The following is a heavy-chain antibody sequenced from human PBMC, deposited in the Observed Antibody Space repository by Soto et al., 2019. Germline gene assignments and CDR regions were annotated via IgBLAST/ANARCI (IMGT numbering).Heavy chain of an antibody. V-gene: IGHV4-59*12. CDR2: IYYSGST. Sequence: SETRSLTRTVAEGSISSYYWSCIRQPPGKGLEWIGYIYYSGSTNYNPSLKSRVTISVDTSKNQFSLHLNSVTPEDTAVYYCVRVKGISWLDFWGQGTVVPVSS. CDR3: VRVKGISWLDF. J-gene: IGHJ5*01. CDR1: EGSISSYY. D-gene: IGHD3-3*02.